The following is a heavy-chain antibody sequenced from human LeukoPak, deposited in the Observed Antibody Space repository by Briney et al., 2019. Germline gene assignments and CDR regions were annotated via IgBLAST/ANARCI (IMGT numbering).Heavy chain of an antibody. Sequence: PSETLSLTCTVSGFSISGHYWSWIREPPGKGLEWIGYIYYSGSTNYKPSLKSRVTISVDTSKNQFSLTLTSMSAADTAVYYCARQSGYSSGWYWFDPWGQGTLVTVSS. J-gene: IGHJ5*02. CDR1: GFSISGHY. CDR3: ARQSGYSSGWYWFDP. CDR2: IYYSGST. D-gene: IGHD6-19*01. V-gene: IGHV4-59*11.